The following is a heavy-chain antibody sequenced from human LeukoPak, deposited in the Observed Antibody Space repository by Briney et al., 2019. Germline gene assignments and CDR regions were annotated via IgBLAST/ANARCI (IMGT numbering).Heavy chain of an antibody. D-gene: IGHD1-1*01. CDR2: INPNSGDT. CDR3: SRGRWHWPHYFDS. CDR1: GYTFTGYH. Sequence: GASVKVSCKASGYTFTGYHLHWVRQAPGQGLEWMGCINPNSGDTNYAQKFQGRVTMTRDTSISTAYMELSRLLSDDTAVYYCSRGRWHWPHYFDSCGQGTLATVSS. V-gene: IGHV1-2*02. J-gene: IGHJ4*02.